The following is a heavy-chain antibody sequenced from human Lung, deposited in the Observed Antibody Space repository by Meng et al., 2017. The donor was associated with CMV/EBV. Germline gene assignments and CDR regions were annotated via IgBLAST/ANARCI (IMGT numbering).Heavy chain of an antibody. V-gene: IGHV3-7*01. CDR1: GFIFPAFS. D-gene: IGHD1-26*01. CDR3: AREDSGSFTRYNWFDP. Sequence: SCAASGFIFPAFSMSWVRQAPGKGLEWVANIRQDGSDKYYVDSVKGRFTISRDNVRNSLFLHMNSLRAEDTAVYYCAREDSGSFTRYNWFDPWCHGTLVTVSS. J-gene: IGHJ5*02. CDR2: IRQDGSDK.